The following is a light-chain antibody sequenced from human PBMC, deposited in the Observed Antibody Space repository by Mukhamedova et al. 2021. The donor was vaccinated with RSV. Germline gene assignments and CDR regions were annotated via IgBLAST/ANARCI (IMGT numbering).Light chain of an antibody. CDR3: QQYNGNYT. J-gene: IGKJ2*01. CDR2: KAS. V-gene: IGKV1-5*03. Sequence: WYQRRVHGKAPKLLIYKASILENGVPSRFSGSGSGTEFSFTISSLQPADFATYFCQQYNGNYTFGQGTEVDLK.